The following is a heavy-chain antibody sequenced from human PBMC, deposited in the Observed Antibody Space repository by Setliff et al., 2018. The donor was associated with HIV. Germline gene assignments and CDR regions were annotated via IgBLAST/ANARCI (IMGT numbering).Heavy chain of an antibody. V-gene: IGHV3-30*03. J-gene: IGHJ3*02. CDR1: GGSFSAN. D-gene: IGHD3-22*01. CDR3: ARDLAYYFDSSGYSGGDAFDI. Sequence: LSLTCAVYGGSFSANYWTWIRQPPGEGLEWVAVVSFDGIVVYYADSLKGRFTISRDNSKNTLYLQMDNLTFEDTAVYYCARDLAYYFDSSGYSGGDAFDIWGQGTTVTVSS. CDR2: VSFDGIVV.